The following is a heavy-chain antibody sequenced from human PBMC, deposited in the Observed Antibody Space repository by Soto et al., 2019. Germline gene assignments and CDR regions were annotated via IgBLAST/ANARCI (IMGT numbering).Heavy chain of an antibody. Sequence: TLSLTCHVPGGSISRDGYFWSWIREHPGKGLEWVRYIYYSGSTYCNSSLKSRVTISVDTSKNQLSLTLSDVTAAHTAVYYCARDSKLELRPYYYYGMDVWGQGTTVTVSS. J-gene: IGHJ6*02. CDR2: IYYSGST. D-gene: IGHD1-7*01. CDR1: GGSISRDGYF. V-gene: IGHV4-31*03. CDR3: ARDSKLELRPYYYYGMDV.